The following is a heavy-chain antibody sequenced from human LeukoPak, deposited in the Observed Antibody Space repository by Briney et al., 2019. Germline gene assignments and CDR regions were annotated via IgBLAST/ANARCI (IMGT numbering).Heavy chain of an antibody. CDR3: ARELYSSSSPFDY. J-gene: IGHJ4*02. CDR2: MSGGGGT. Sequence: GGSLRLSCAASGFTFSTYTMTWVRQAPGKGLEWVSSMSGGGGTFYSDSVKGRFTISRDNSKNTLYLQMNSLRAEDTAVYYCARELYSSSSPFDYWGQGTLVTVSS. CDR1: GFTFSTYT. D-gene: IGHD6-6*01. V-gene: IGHV3-23*01.